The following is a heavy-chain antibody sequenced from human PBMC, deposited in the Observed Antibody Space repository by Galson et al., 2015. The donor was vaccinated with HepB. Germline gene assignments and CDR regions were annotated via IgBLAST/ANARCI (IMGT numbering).Heavy chain of an antibody. CDR2: INHSGST. CDR3: AGYGDYVRVDDY. D-gene: IGHD4-17*01. Sequence: ETLSLTCAVYGGSFSGYYWSWIRQPPGKGLEWIGEINHSGSTNYNPSLKSRVTISVDTSKNQFSLKLSSVTAADTAVYYCAGYGDYVRVDDYWGQGTLVTVSS. J-gene: IGHJ4*02. CDR1: GGSFSGYY. V-gene: IGHV4-34*01.